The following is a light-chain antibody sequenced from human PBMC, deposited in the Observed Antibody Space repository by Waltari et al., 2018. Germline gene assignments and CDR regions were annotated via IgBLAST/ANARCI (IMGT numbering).Light chain of an antibody. CDR3: QQYYSTPRT. CDR2: WAS. Sequence: DIVMTQSPDSLAVSLGERATINCKSSQSVLYSSNNKNYLAWYQQKPGQPPKLFMYWASTRESGVPDRFSGSGSGTDFTLTISSLQAEDVAVYYCQQYYSTPRTFGGGTKVEIK. CDR1: QSVLYSSNNKNY. V-gene: IGKV4-1*01. J-gene: IGKJ4*01.